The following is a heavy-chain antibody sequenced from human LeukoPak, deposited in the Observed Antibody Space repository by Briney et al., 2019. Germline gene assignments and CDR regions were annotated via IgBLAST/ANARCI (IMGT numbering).Heavy chain of an antibody. D-gene: IGHD2-2*01. V-gene: IGHV4-34*01. CDR3: ARGRGYCSSTSCSYFDY. J-gene: IGHJ4*02. CDR2: INHSGST. CDR1: GGSFSGYY. Sequence: SGTLSLTCAVYGGSFSGYYWSWIRQPPGKGLEWIGEINHSGSTNYNPSLKSRVTISVDTSKNQFSLKLSSVTAADTAVYYCARGRGYCSSTSCSYFDYWGQGTLVTVSS.